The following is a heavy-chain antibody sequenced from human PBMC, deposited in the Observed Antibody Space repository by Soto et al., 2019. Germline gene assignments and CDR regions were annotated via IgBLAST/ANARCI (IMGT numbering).Heavy chain of an antibody. CDR2: IKQDGSEK. Sequence: GGSLRLSCAASGFTFSSYWMSWVRQAPGKGLEWVGNIKQDGSEKYYVDSVTGRVTITRDNAKNSLYLQMNSLRAEDTAVYYCARGGQLVHDAFDIWGQGTMVTVSS. CDR1: GFTFSSYW. CDR3: ARGGQLVHDAFDI. J-gene: IGHJ3*02. V-gene: IGHV3-7*01. D-gene: IGHD6-6*01.